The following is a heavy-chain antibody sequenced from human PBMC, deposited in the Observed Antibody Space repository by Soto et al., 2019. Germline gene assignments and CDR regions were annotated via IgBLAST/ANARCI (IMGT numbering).Heavy chain of an antibody. CDR1: GFTFSSYS. CDR2: ISSSSSYI. CDR3: ARDLIAARPWFDP. Sequence: EVQLVESGGGLVKPGGSLRLSCAASGFTFSSYSMNWVRQAPGKGLEWVSSISSSSSYIYYADSVKGRFTISKDNAKNSLYLQMNSLSAEDTAVYYCARDLIAARPWFDPWGQGTLVTVSS. D-gene: IGHD6-6*01. V-gene: IGHV3-21*01. J-gene: IGHJ5*02.